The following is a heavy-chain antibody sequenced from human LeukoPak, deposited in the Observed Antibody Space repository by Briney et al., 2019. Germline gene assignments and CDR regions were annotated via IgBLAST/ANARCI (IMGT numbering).Heavy chain of an antibody. D-gene: IGHD5-12*01. V-gene: IGHV1-2*02. J-gene: IGHJ4*02. CDR1: GYTFTGYY. CDR3: ARVSSGYDRALNY. CDR2: INPNSGGT. Sequence: ASVKVSFKASGYTFTGYYMHWVRQAPGQGLEWVGWINPNSGGTNYAQKVQGRVTMTRDTSISTAYMELSRLRSDDTAVYYCARVSSGYDRALNYWGQGTLVTVSS.